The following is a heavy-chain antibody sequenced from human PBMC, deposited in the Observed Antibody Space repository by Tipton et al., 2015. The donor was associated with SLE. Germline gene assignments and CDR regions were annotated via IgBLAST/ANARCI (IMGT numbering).Heavy chain of an antibody. CDR3: AKTSNFDY. CDR2: DSVSGSNT. Sequence: SLRLSCAASRLTFCSHAMTWVRQAPGKGLEWVSSDSVSGSNTYYADSVKGRFTISRDKSTNTLYLQMNRLRAEDTAVYYCAKTSNFDYWGQGTLVTVSS. J-gene: IGHJ4*02. D-gene: IGHD6-6*01. CDR1: RLTFCSHA. V-gene: IGHV3-23*01.